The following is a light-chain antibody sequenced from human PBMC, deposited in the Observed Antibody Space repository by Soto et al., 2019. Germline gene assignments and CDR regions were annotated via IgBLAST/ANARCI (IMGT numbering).Light chain of an antibody. Sequence: IHMTQSPSSLSASVGDRVTITCQASQDISNYLNWYQQKPGKAPKLLIYDASSLESGVPSRFSGSGSGTEFTLTISSLQPDDFATYYCQQYNSYSWTFGQGTKVDIK. V-gene: IGKV1-5*01. CDR3: QQYNSYSWT. J-gene: IGKJ1*01. CDR1: QDISNY. CDR2: DAS.